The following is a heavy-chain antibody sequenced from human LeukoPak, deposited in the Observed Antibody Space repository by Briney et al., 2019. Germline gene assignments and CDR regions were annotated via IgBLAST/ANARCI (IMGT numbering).Heavy chain of an antibody. V-gene: IGHV3-23*01. D-gene: IGHD2-8*01. CDR3: ARCMVLRQGWCNWFDP. Sequence: GGSLRLSCEASGFALRKYAMSWVCRAPGKGLEWVSSVKSLGDTHYADSVKGRFTISRDNSEDTVYLQMNSLRVEDTAIYFCARCMVLRQGWCNWFDPWGQGTLVTVSS. CDR1: GFALRKYA. J-gene: IGHJ5*02. CDR2: VKSLGDT.